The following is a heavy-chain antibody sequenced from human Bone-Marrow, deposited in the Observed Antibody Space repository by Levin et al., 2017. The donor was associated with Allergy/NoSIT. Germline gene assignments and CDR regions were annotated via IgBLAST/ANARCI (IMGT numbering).Heavy chain of an antibody. Sequence: GESLKISCSVSGFNVITNYISWVRRAPRKGLEWLSIIYTSGSTYYADSVKGRFAMSRDNSKNTVFLQMNSLRVDDTAVYYCASDLDTAMSYFDYWGQGTMVTVSS. J-gene: IGHJ4*02. CDR2: IYTSGST. V-gene: IGHV3-66*01. D-gene: IGHD5-18*01. CDR1: GFNVITNY. CDR3: ASDLDTAMSYFDY.